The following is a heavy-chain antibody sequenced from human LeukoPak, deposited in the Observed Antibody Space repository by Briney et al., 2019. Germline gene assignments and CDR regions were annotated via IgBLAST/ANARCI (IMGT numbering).Heavy chain of an antibody. D-gene: IGHD3-9*01. CDR1: GFTFRSYV. J-gene: IGHJ4*02. CDR3: ARDPDLTD. CDR2: IWYDGSNK. V-gene: IGHV3-33*01. Sequence: PGRSLRLSCGASGFTFRSYVMPWVRQAPGKGLEWVAVIWYDGSNKYYADSVKGRFTISRDNSKNTLFLQMNSLRAEDTAVYYCARDPDLTDWGQGTLVTVSS.